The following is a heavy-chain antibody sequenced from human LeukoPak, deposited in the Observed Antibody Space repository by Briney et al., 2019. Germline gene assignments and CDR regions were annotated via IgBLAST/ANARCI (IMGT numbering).Heavy chain of an antibody. Sequence: ASVKVSCKASGYTFTSYAMNWVRQAPGQGLEWVGWINTNSGNPTYAQGFTGRFVFSLDTSVSTAYLQISSLKAEDTAVYYCARGRNEESTTGPSYFYYYMDVWGKGTTVTVSS. D-gene: IGHD4-17*01. CDR2: INTNSGNP. CDR3: ARGRNEESTTGPSYFYYYMDV. V-gene: IGHV7-4-1*02. CDR1: GYTFTSYA. J-gene: IGHJ6*03.